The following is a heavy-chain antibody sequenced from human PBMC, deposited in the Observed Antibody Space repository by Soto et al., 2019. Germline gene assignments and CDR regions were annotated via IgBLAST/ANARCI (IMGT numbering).Heavy chain of an antibody. J-gene: IGHJ5*02. V-gene: IGHV1-18*01. Sequence: ASVKVSCKASGYTFTIYGISGVRQAPGQGLEWMGWISGYNGNTNYAQKLQGRVTMTTDTSTSTAYMELRSLRSDDTAVYYCARDCPAPPATPNNWFDPWGQGTLVTVSS. CDR3: ARDCPAPPATPNNWFDP. CDR2: ISGYNGNT. CDR1: GYTFTIYG.